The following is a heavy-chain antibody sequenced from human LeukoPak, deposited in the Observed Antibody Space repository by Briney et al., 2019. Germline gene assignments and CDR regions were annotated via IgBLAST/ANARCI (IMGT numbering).Heavy chain of an antibody. J-gene: IGHJ4*02. D-gene: IGHD3-22*01. CDR2: ISGSSSDI. CDR1: GFSVSLNY. CDR3: ARGGYYDSSGYDY. Sequence: PGGSLRLSCSASGFSVSLNYMNWVRQAPGKGLEWVSSISGSSSDIYYADSVKGRFTISRDNAKNSLYLQMNSLRAEDTAVYYCARGGYYDSSGYDYWGQGTLVTVSS. V-gene: IGHV3-21*01.